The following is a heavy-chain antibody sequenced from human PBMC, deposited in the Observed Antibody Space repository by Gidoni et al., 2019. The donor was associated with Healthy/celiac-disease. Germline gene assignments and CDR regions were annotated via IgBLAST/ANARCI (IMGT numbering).Heavy chain of an antibody. V-gene: IGHV4-34*01. CDR3: ARRSHGSGSYYGIDY. CDR1: GGSFSGYY. CDR2: INHSGST. Sequence: QVQLQQWGAGRLQPSETLSLTCAVHGGSFSGYYWSWIRQPPGKGLEWIGEINHSGSTNSHPSLKSRVTISVDTSKNQFSLKLSSVTAADTAVYYCARRSHGSGSYYGIDYWGQGTLVTVSS. J-gene: IGHJ4*02. D-gene: IGHD3-10*01.